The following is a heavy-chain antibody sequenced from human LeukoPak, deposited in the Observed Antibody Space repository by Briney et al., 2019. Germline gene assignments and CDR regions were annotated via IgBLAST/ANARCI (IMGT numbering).Heavy chain of an antibody. CDR2: IYHSGST. D-gene: IGHD3-22*01. CDR3: ARGGRYYDSSGYYVGHDAFDI. J-gene: IGHJ3*02. Sequence: PSETLSLTCTVSGYSISSGYYWGWIRQPPGKGLEWIGSIYHSGSTYYNPSLKSRVTISVDTSKNQFSLKLSSVTAADTAVYYCARGGRYYDSSGYYVGHDAFDIWGQGTMVTVSS. V-gene: IGHV4-38-2*02. CDR1: GYSISSGYY.